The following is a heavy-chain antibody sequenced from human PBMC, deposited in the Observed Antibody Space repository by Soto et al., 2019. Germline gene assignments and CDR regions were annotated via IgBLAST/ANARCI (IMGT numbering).Heavy chain of an antibody. D-gene: IGHD3-22*01. V-gene: IGHV3-23*01. CDR2: ISGSGGST. J-gene: IGHJ4*02. CDR3: AKMTEYYYDSSGYLDC. Sequence: GGSLRLSCAASGFTFSSCAMSWVRQPPGKGLEWVSIISGSGGSTYYADSAKGRFTISRDNSKNTLYLQMNSLRAEDTAVYYCAKMTEYYYDSSGYLDCWGQGTLVTVSS. CDR1: GFTFSSCA.